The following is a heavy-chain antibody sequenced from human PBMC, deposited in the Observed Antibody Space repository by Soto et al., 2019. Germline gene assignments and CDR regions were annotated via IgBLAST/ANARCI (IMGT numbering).Heavy chain of an antibody. CDR3: ARLGAYYQSLDP. CDR1: GYTITCCA. V-gene: IGHV1-46*01. Sequence: ASVKVSCKASGYTITCCAMHWVRQAPGQGLEWMGIINPSGGSTSYAQKFQGRVTMTRDTSTSTVYMELSSLRSEDTAVYYCARLGAYYQSLDPWGQGTVVTVSS. CDR2: INPSGGST. J-gene: IGHJ5*02. D-gene: IGHD2-21*01.